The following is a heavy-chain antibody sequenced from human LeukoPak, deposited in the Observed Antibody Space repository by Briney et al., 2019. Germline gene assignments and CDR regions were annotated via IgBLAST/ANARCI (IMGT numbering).Heavy chain of an antibody. Sequence: SETLSLTCTVSGGSISSGDYYWSWIRQPPGKGLEWIGYIYYSGSTYYNPSLKSRVTISVDTSKNQFSLKLSSVTAADTAVYYCARATTYYGFWSGYSAFDIWGQGTMVTVSS. CDR2: IYYSGST. CDR1: GGSISSGDYY. CDR3: ARATTYYGFWSGYSAFDI. V-gene: IGHV4-30-4*01. J-gene: IGHJ3*02. D-gene: IGHD3-3*01.